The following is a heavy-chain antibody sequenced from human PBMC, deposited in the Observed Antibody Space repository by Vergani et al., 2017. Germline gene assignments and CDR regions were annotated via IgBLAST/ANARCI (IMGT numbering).Heavy chain of an antibody. CDR1: GFTFSSYA. V-gene: IGHV3-23*01. CDR3: AKDRASGV. CDR2: ISGSGCST. J-gene: IGHJ3*01. Sequence: EVQLLESGGGLVQPGGSLRLSCAAAGFTFSSYAMSWVRQATGKGLEWVSAISGSGCSTYYAYSVKGRFTISRDNSKNTLYLQMNSLRAEDTAVYYCAKDRASGVWGQGTMVTVSS. D-gene: IGHD1-26*01.